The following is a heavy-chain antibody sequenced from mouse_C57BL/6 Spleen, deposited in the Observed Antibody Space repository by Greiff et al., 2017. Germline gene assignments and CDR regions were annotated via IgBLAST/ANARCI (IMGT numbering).Heavy chain of an antibody. CDR3: ARDYGNYCDY. V-gene: IGHV5-4*01. Sequence: EVMLVESGGGLVKPGGSLKLSCAASGFTFSSYAMSWVRQTPEKRLEWVATISDGGSYTYYPDNVKGRFTISRDNAKNNLYLQMSHLKSEDTAMYYCARDYGNYCDYWGQGTTLTVSS. D-gene: IGHD2-1*01. CDR1: GFTFSSYA. J-gene: IGHJ2*01. CDR2: ISDGGSYT.